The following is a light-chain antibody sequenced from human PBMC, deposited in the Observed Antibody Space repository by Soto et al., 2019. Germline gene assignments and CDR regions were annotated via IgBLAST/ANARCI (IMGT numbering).Light chain of an antibody. J-gene: IGLJ1*01. V-gene: IGLV1-40*01. Sequence: QSVLTQPPSVSVAPGQRVTISCTGSSSNIGAGKDVHWYQQLPGTAPKFLISGSNHRPSGVPDRFSVSKSGASAFLAIAGLRADDEGDYFCQSYGTGLSGLYVFGTGTKVTVL. CDR2: GSN. CDR3: QSYGTGLSGLYV. CDR1: SSNIGAGKD.